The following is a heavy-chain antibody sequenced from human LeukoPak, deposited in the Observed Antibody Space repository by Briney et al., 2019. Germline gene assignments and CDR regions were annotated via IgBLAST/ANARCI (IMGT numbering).Heavy chain of an antibody. CDR2: ISSSGSTI. Sequence: GGSLRLSCAASGFTFSSYEMNWVRQAPGKGLEWVSYISSSGSTIYYADSVKGRFTISRDNAKNSLYLQMNTLRAEDTAVYYCARDRHKYNYDSGGYPPYWGQGTLVTVSS. D-gene: IGHD3-22*01. J-gene: IGHJ4*02. CDR1: GFTFSSYE. V-gene: IGHV3-48*03. CDR3: ARDRHKYNYDSGGYPPY.